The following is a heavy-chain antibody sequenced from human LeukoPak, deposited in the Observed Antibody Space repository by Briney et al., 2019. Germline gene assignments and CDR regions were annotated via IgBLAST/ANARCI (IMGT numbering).Heavy chain of an antibody. Sequence: PGGSLRLSCAASGFTVSGSYMSWVRQAPGKGLVWVSVIHSGGSTYYADSVKGRFTISRDNSKNTLYLQLNSLRAEDTAVYYCAREGAAGYYYYGMDVWGQGTTVTVSS. CDR3: AREGAAGYYYYGMDV. J-gene: IGHJ6*02. CDR1: GFTVSGSY. CDR2: IHSGGST. D-gene: IGHD6-13*01. V-gene: IGHV3-53*01.